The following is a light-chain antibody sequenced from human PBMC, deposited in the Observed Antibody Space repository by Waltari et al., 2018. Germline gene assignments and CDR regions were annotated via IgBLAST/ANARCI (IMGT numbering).Light chain of an antibody. CDR1: QSVRSSY. V-gene: IGKV3-20*01. CDR3: QQYGISPGT. J-gene: IGKJ2*01. Sequence: EIVLTQSPGTMSLSPGARATLSCRASQSVRSSYLDWYQQKPGQAPSLLIYGASSRATGVPDRFSGSGSGTDFTHTISRLEPEDFAVYYCQQYGISPGTFGQGTKLEIK. CDR2: GAS.